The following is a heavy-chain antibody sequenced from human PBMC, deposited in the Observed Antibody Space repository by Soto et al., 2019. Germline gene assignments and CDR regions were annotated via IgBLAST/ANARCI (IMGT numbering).Heavy chain of an antibody. CDR3: ARDQGGFGDFNWFDP. Sequence: SETLSLICAVSGGSISSGGYSWSWIRQPPGTGLEWIGYIYHSGSTYYNPSLKSRVTISVDRSKNQFSLKLSSVTAADTAVYYCARDQGGFGDFNWFDPWGQGTLVTVSS. CDR2: IYHSGST. D-gene: IGHD3-10*01. J-gene: IGHJ5*02. CDR1: GGSISSGGYS. V-gene: IGHV4-30-2*01.